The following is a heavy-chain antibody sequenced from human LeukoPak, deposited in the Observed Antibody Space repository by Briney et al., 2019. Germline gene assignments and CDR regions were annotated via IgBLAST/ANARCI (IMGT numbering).Heavy chain of an antibody. D-gene: IGHD6-13*01. J-gene: IGHJ4*02. CDR2: VSGSGDIT. Sequence: GGSPRLSCAASGLTFSSYVMSWVRQAPGKGLEWVSAVSGSGDITRYADSGKGRFTISRDNSKNTLYLQMNSLRAEDTAVYYCAKGDREEVAGGTGFDYWGQGTLVTVSS. CDR1: GLTFSSYV. V-gene: IGHV3-23*01. CDR3: AKGDREEVAGGTGFDY.